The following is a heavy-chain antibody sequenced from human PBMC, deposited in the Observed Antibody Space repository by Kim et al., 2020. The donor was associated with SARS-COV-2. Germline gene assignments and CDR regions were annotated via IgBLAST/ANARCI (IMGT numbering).Heavy chain of an antibody. V-gene: IGHV3-30*04. J-gene: IGHJ6*02. D-gene: IGHD6-19*01. CDR3: ARGIAVAAPTRDYYGMDV. Sequence: GGSLRLSCAASGFTFSSYAMHWVRQAPGKGLEWVAVISYDGSNKYYADSVKGRFTISRDNSKNTLYLQMNSLRAEDTAVYYCARGIAVAAPTRDYYGMDVWGQGTTVTVSS. CDR2: ISYDGSNK. CDR1: GFTFSSYA.